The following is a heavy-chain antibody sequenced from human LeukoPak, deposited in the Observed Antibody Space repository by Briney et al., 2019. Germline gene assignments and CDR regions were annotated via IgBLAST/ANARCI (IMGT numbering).Heavy chain of an antibody. CDR3: ARHDYSKYYFDY. V-gene: IGHV5-51*01. CDR1: GYSFTSYW. Sequence: PGESLHISCKGSGYSFTSYWIVRVRQLPGKGVEWMGIIYPGDSDTRYRPPFQRQATISADKSISTAYLQWSSLKASDTAMYYCARHDYSKYYFDYWGQGALVTVSS. D-gene: IGHD4-11*01. CDR2: IYPGDSDT. J-gene: IGHJ4*02.